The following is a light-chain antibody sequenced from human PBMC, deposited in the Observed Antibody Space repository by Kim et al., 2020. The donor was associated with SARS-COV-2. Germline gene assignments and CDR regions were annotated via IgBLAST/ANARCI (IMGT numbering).Light chain of an antibody. J-gene: IGKJ4*01. CDR1: QSVSNH. CDR3: QQYNNWPPLT. V-gene: IGKV3-15*01. CDR2: GAS. Sequence: SPGERATLSCRASQSVSNHLAWYQQKPGQAPRLLIYGASTRATGIPARFSGSGSGTEFTLTISSLQSEDFAVYYCQQYNNWPPLTFGGGTKGDIK.